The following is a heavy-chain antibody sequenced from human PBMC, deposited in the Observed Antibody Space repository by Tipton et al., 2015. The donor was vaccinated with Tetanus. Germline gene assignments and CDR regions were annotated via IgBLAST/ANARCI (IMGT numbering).Heavy chain of an antibody. CDR3: ARRRTNTNLFFWFKS. D-gene: IGHD3-3*01. J-gene: IGHJ5*01. Sequence: QLVQSGAEVKKPGESLKISCQASGYSFPHYYIAWVRHMPGKGLEWMGTIKPGDSDIQYSPSLRGQVAISADKSINTAYLQLSSLKMSDSAIYYCARRRTNTNLFFWFKSWGQGTQVTVSS. CDR2: IKPGDSDI. V-gene: IGHV5-51*01. CDR1: GYSFPHYY.